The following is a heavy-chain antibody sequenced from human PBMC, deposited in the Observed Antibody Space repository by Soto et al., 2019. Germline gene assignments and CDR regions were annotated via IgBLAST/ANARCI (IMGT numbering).Heavy chain of an antibody. V-gene: IGHV3-74*01. CDR2: INPGGSIT. J-gene: IGHJ4*02. CDR3: ARVPTGKYGVWNY. Sequence: EEQLVESGGGLVQPGGSLRLSCAASGFTFSSDWLHWVRQAPGKGLVWVSRINPGGSITAYADSVKGRFTISRDNAKKTLYLQMNSLRGDDTAVYYCARVPTGKYGVWNYWGQGTLVTVSS. CDR1: GFTFSSDW. D-gene: IGHD2-8*01.